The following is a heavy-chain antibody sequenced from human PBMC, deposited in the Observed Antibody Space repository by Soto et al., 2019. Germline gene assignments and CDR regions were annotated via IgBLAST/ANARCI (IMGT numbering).Heavy chain of an antibody. Sequence: QVQLVQSGAEVKKPGSSVKVSCKASGGTFSNYAISWVRQAPGQGLEWMGGIIPIFGTANYAQKFQGRVTITADESTSTGYMELSSLRSEDTAVYYCARPLTPYCRGGRCYSGLDYWGQGTLVTVSS. CDR2: IIPIFGTA. V-gene: IGHV1-69*12. CDR1: GGTFSNYA. CDR3: ARPLTPYCRGGRCYSGLDY. J-gene: IGHJ4*02. D-gene: IGHD2-15*01.